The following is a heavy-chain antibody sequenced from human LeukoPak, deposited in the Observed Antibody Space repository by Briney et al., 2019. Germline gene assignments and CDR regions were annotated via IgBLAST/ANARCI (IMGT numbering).Heavy chain of an antibody. J-gene: IGHJ2*01. D-gene: IGHD7-27*01. Sequence: PSETLSLTCTVSGGSISSYYWSWIRQPPGKGLEWIGYIHYSWSTNYNPSLKSRVTISVDTSKNQFSLKLSSVTAADTAVYYCATDHRLGTGWYFDLWGRGTLVTVSS. CDR1: GGSISSYY. V-gene: IGHV4-59*01. CDR2: IHYSWST. CDR3: ATDHRLGTGWYFDL.